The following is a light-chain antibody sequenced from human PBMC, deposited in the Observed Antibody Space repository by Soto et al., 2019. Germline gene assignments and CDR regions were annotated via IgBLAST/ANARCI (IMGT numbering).Light chain of an antibody. J-gene: IGKJ4*01. CDR2: DAS. CDR1: QSVRSNY. Sequence: EIVLTQSPDTLSLSPGERATLSCRASQSVRSNYLAWYQQKPGQAPRFLIYDASSRATGIPDRFSGSGSGTDFTLTISRLEPEDFAVYYCQQYGSSPLTFAGGPKVDIK. V-gene: IGKV3-20*01. CDR3: QQYGSSPLT.